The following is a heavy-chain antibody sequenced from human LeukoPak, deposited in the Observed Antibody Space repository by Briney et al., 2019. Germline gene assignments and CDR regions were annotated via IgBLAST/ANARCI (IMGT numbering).Heavy chain of an antibody. J-gene: IGHJ5*02. Sequence: PSETLSLTCAVSGGSISSSNWWSWVRQPPGKGLEWIGEIYHSGSTKYNPSLKSRVTMSEDKSKNQFSLKLSSVTAADTAVYYCARLGHTYYYGSGRTPWGQGTLVTVSS. CDR3: ARLGHTYYYGSGRTP. CDR2: IYHSGST. V-gene: IGHV4-4*02. D-gene: IGHD3-10*01. CDR1: GGSISSSNW.